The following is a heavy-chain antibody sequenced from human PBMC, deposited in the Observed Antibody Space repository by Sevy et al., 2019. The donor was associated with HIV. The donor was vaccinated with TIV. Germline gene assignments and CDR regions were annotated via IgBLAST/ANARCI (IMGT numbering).Heavy chain of an antibody. CDR2: ISPSGHAI. D-gene: IGHD3-22*01. CDR3: ARDIDSSGYSYAFDL. J-gene: IGHJ3*01. CDR1: GFIFSNYE. Sequence: GGSLRLSCKASGFIFSNYEMNWVRQAPGKGLEWVSYISPSGHAIYYADSVKGRFTVSRDNAKNSLYLQTNSLRGDDTALYYCARDIDSSGYSYAFDLWGQGTMVTVSS. V-gene: IGHV3-48*03.